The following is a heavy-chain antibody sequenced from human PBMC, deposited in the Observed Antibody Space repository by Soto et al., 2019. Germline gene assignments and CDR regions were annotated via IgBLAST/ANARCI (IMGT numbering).Heavy chain of an antibody. Sequence: GGSLRLSCAASGFTFSSYSMNWVRQAPGKGLEWVSSISSSSSSIYYADSVKGRFTISRDKAKNSLYLQMNSLRAEDTAVYYCARAFEYYYGSGSYDYWGQGTLVTVSS. CDR1: GFTFSSYS. CDR3: ARAFEYYYGSGSYDY. CDR2: ISSSSSSI. J-gene: IGHJ4*02. V-gene: IGHV3-21*01. D-gene: IGHD3-10*01.